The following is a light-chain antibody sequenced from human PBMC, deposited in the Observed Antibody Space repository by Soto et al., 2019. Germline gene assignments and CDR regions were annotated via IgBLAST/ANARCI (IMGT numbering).Light chain of an antibody. CDR2: GAS. V-gene: IGKV3-20*01. J-gene: IGKJ1*01. Sequence: SVWTQSPGTLSFSPGERATRSCRASQSVSSSYLAWYQQKPGQAPRLLIYGASSRATGIPDRFSGSGSGTDFTLTISRLEPEDFAVYYCQQYGSSRTFGQGTKV. CDR3: QQYGSSRT. CDR1: QSVSSSY.